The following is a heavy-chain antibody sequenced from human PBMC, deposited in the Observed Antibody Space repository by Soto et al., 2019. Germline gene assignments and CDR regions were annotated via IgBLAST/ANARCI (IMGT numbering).Heavy chain of an antibody. J-gene: IGHJ4*02. CDR2: ISGSGGST. CDR3: AKGGDGDYFFDY. V-gene: IGHV3-23*01. CDR1: GFTFSSYA. D-gene: IGHD4-17*01. Sequence: EVQLLESGGGLVQPGGSLRLSCAASGFTFSSYAMSWVRQAPGKGLEWVSAISGSGGSTYYADSVKGRFTISRDNSKNTLYLQMNSLRADDTAVYYCAKGGDGDYFFDYWGQGTLVIVSS.